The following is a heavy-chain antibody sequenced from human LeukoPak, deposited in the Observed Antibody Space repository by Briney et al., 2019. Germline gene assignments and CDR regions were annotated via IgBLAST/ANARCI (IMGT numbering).Heavy chain of an antibody. CDR2: IWYDGNNK. CDR1: GFTFKNYA. V-gene: IGHV3-33*08. D-gene: IGHD3-9*01. J-gene: IGHJ4*02. Sequence: PGRSLRLSCAASGFTFKNYAMHWVRQAPGKGLEWVAVIWYDGNNKYYADSVKGRFTISRDNSKNTLYLQMNSLRAEDTAVYYCARSTSSEYDIYHFDYWGQGTLVTVSS. CDR3: ARSTSSEYDIYHFDY.